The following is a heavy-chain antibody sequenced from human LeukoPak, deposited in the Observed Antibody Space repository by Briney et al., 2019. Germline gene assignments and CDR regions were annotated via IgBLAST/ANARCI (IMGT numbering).Heavy chain of an antibody. J-gene: IGHJ5*02. CDR1: GDSVSGNSVA. V-gene: IGHV6-1*01. CDR2: TYYRSKWYN. Sequence: SQTLSLTCAISGDSVSGNSVAWNWIRQSPSRGLEWLGRTYYRSKWYNDYAEFVKGRITINPDTSKNQFSLQLNSVPPEDTAVYYCARAGTSRGWYGNWFDPWGQGTLVTVSS. CDR3: ARAGTSRGWYGNWFDP. D-gene: IGHD6-19*01.